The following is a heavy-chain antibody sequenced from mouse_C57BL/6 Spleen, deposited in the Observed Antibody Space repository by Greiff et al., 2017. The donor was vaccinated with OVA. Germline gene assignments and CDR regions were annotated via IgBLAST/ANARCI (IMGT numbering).Heavy chain of an antibody. CDR3: ARREGWSYWYFDV. V-gene: IGHV5-9*01. D-gene: IGHD2-3*01. CDR2: ISGGGGNT. Sequence: DVQLVESGGGLVKPGGSLKLSCAASGFTFSSYTMSWVRQTPEKRLEWVATISGGGGNTYYPDSVKGRFTISRDNAKNTLYLQMSSLRSEDTALYNCARREGWSYWYFDVWGTGTTVTVSS. J-gene: IGHJ1*03. CDR1: GFTFSSYT.